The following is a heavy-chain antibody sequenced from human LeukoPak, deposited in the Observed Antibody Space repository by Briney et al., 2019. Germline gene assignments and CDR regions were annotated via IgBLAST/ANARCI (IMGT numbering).Heavy chain of an antibody. CDR1: GFTFTSSG. CDR2: ISTSGGRT. CDR3: ATLFGGYSGYDYFDY. Sequence: GGSLRLSCAASGFTFTSSGMSWVRQVPGKGLEWVSSISTSGGRTYYADSVTGRFTFSRDNSKNTLYLQMNSLRVEDTAVYYCATLFGGYSGYDYFDYWGQGTRVTVSS. J-gene: IGHJ4*02. V-gene: IGHV3-23*01. D-gene: IGHD5-12*01.